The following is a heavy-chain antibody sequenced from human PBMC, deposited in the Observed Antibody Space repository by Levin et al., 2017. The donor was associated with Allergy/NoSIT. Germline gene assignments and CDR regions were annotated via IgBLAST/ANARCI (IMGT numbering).Heavy chain of an antibody. CDR2: ISGNGANT. Sequence: GASVKVSCAASGFTFNIYAMTWVRQAPGKGLEWVSSISGNGANTYYADSVKGRFTISRDNSKNTLYLQMNSLGAEDTAVYYCAKDDGGWFASDYWGQGTLVTVSS. J-gene: IGHJ4*02. CDR1: GFTFNIYA. V-gene: IGHV3-23*01. CDR3: AKDDGGWFASDY. D-gene: IGHD6-19*01.